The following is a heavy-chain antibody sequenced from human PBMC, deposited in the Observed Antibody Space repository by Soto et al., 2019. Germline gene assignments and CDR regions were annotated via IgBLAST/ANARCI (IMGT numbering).Heavy chain of an antibody. CDR2: ISHDGINK. J-gene: IGHJ5*02. Sequence: QVRLVESGGGVVQPGRSLRLSCTASGFSFSSYAMYWFRQPPGKGLEWVAVISHDGINKHYADSVKGRVTVSRDNSNHSLDLQLNSLRGEDTAMYYCARDMYSSDYFVKWFDPRGQGTLVTVSS. D-gene: IGHD6-19*01. CDR1: GFSFSSYA. V-gene: IGHV3-30-3*01. CDR3: ARDMYSSDYFVKWFDP.